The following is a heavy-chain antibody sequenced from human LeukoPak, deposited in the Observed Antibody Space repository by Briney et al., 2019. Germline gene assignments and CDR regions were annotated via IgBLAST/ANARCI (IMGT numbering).Heavy chain of an antibody. CDR1: GGSFSGYY. Sequence: SETLSLTCAVYGGSFSGYYWSWIRQPPGKGLEWIGEINHSGSTYYNPSLKSRVTISVDRSKNQFSLKLSSVTAADTAVYYCARDPIIAAADPHWGQGTLVTVSS. J-gene: IGHJ4*02. D-gene: IGHD6-13*01. CDR2: INHSGST. CDR3: ARDPIIAAADPH. V-gene: IGHV4-34*01.